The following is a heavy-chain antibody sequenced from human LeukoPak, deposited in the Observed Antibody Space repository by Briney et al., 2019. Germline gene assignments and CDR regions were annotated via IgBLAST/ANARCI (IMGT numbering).Heavy chain of an antibody. J-gene: IGHJ4*02. D-gene: IGHD5-24*01. CDR3: ARDHNYAFDN. V-gene: IGHV3-48*04. CDR1: GFIFREFS. Sequence: GALRLSCVASGFIFREFSMNWGRQAPGKGLEWISYIGIDSGNTKYADSVKGRFTISGDNAKNSLYLQMNSLRVEDTAVYYCARDHNYAFDNWGQGTLVTVSS. CDR2: IGIDSGNT.